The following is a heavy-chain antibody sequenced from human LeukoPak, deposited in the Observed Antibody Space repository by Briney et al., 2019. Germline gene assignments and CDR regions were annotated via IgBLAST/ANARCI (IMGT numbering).Heavy chain of an antibody. J-gene: IGHJ4*02. V-gene: IGHV3-11*06. Sequence: GGSLRLSCAASGFTFSDYYMSWIRQAPGKGLEWISYISTTSGFTNYADSVRGRFTVSRDNAKNSLYLQMNSLRAEDTAVYYCARGIVATRKPELGFSDYWGQGTLVTVSS. D-gene: IGHD5-12*01. CDR1: GFTFSDYY. CDR3: ARGIVATRKPELGFSDY. CDR2: ISTTSGFT.